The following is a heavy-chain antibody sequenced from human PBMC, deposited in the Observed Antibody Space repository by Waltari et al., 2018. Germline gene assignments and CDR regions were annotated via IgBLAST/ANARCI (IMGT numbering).Heavy chain of an antibody. CDR2: IKSKSDGAIT. J-gene: IGHJ4*01. CDR1: GFTFTPAW. V-gene: IGHV3-15*01. CDR3: TTLDAPWGG. D-gene: IGHD7-27*01. Sequence: EVQMVESGGGLVKPGDSLRLSCPASGFTFTPAWLTWVRQAPGKGLEWGGRIKSKSDGAITDFAAPVRGRFSISRDDSQNMVFLQMNSLRTEDTAVYYCTTLDAPWGGWGHGTLVTVSS.